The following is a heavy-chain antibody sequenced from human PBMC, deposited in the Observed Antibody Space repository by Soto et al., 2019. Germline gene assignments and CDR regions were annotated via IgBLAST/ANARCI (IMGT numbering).Heavy chain of an antibody. Sequence: SVQVSFRASGGTFSNYAIRWVRQAPGQGLEWMGGIIPISGTASYAQKFQGRVTITADESTSTAYMELSSLRSEDTAVYYCAGHPHYDSSGNYYEGAFDISGQGTIVTVSS. CDR3: AGHPHYDSSGNYYEGAFDI. CDR2: IIPISGTA. V-gene: IGHV1-69*13. D-gene: IGHD3-22*01. J-gene: IGHJ3*02. CDR1: GGTFSNYA.